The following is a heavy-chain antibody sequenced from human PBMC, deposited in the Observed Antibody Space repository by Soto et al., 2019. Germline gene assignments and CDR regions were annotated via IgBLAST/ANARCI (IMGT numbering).Heavy chain of an antibody. D-gene: IGHD5-12*01. V-gene: IGHV1-69*13. CDR2: IIPIFGTA. CDR3: ARDAKNEMATMLY. J-gene: IGHJ4*02. CDR1: GYTFTGYY. Sequence: ASVKVSCKASGYTFTGYYMHWVRQAPGQGLEWMGGIIPIFGTANYAQKFQGRVTITADESTSTAYMELSSLRSEDTAVYYCARDAKNEMATMLYWGQGTLVTVSS.